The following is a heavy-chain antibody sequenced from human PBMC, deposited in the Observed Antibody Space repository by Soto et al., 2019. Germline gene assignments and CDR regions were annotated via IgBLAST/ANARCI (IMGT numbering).Heavy chain of an antibody. CDR2: MNPNSGNT. CDR3: ARGGTDYDYIWGSYRYYYYYYMDV. V-gene: IGHV1-8*01. D-gene: IGHD3-16*02. Sequence: GASVKVSCKASGYTFTSYDINWVRQATGQGLEWMGWMNPNSGNTGYAQKFQGRVTMTRNTSISTAYMELSSLRSEDAAVYYCARGGTDYDYIWGSYRYYYYYYMDVWGKGTTVTVS. CDR1: GYTFTSYD. J-gene: IGHJ6*03.